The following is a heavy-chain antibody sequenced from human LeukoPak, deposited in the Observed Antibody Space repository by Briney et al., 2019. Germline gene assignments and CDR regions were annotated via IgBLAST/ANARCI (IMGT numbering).Heavy chain of an antibody. J-gene: IGHJ4*02. Sequence: GGSLRLSCSASGFTFNRFYLHWVRQAPGKGLEFVSHISSNGATTYYADSVKGRFTISRDNSKNTLYLQMSSLRADDTAVYYCVKDRSIAAPNNDSFDSWGLGALVTVSS. D-gene: IGHD6-6*01. CDR2: ISSNGATT. V-gene: IGHV3-64D*06. CDR3: VKDRSIAAPNNDSFDS. CDR1: GFTFNRFY.